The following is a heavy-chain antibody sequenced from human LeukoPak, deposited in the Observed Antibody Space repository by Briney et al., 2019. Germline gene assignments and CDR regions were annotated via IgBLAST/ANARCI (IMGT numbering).Heavy chain of an antibody. CDR1: GGTFSSYA. J-gene: IGHJ4*02. Sequence: SVKVSCKASGGTFSSYAISWVRQAPGQGLEWMGGIIPIFGTANYAQKFQGRVTITADESTSTAYMELSSLRSEDTAVYYCARSYNWNYMGTFDYWGQGTLVTVSS. D-gene: IGHD1-7*01. CDR2: IIPIFGTA. CDR3: ARSYNWNYMGTFDY. V-gene: IGHV1-69*13.